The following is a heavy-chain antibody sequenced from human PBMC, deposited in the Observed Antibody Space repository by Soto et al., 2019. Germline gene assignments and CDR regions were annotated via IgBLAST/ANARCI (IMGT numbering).Heavy chain of an antibody. Sequence: QVQLQESGPGLVKPSETLSLTCTASGASISGFYWCWIRKSAGKGLEWIGRIYATGTTDYNPSLKSRVRMTVNTSKKQLSLKLRYVTAAETAVYYCVRDGTKTLRDWCDPWGQGISVTVSS. D-gene: IGHD1-1*01. CDR1: GASISGFY. J-gene: IGHJ5*02. CDR3: VRDGTKTLRDWCDP. V-gene: IGHV4-4*07. CDR2: IYATGTT.